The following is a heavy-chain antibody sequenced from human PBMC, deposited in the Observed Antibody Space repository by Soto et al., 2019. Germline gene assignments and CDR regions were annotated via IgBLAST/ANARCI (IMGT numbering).Heavy chain of an antibody. J-gene: IGHJ6*02. CDR1: GGSFSGYY. V-gene: IGHV4-34*01. D-gene: IGHD6-19*01. CDR3: ARTRVGSGCDYYYYYGMDV. Sequence: SETLSLTCAVYGGSFSGYYWSWIRQPPGKGLEWIGEINHSGSTNYNPSLKSRVTISVDTSKNQFSLKLSSVTAADTAVYYCARTRVGSGCDYYYYYGMDVWGQRTTVTVSS. CDR2: INHSGST.